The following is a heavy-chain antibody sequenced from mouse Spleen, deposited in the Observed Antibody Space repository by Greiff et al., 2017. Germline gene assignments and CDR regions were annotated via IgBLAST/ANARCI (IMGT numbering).Heavy chain of an antibody. Sequence: VQLKESGPELVKPGASVKIPCKASGYTFTNYNMDWVKQRHGKGLEWIGDINPNNGGTIYNQKFKGKATLTVDKSSSTAYMQLRSLTSEDTAVYYCSRIRIYCFGCSLDFWGQRTTLPGSS. CDR1: GYTFTNYN. CDR3: SRIRIYCFGCSLDF. D-gene: IGHD1-1*01. CDR2: INPNNGGT. J-gene: IGHJ2*01. V-gene: IGHV1-18*01.